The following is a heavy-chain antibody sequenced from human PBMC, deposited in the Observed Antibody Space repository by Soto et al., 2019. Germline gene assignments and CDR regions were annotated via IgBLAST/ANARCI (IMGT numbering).Heavy chain of an antibody. J-gene: IGHJ6*02. CDR3: ALSAVLAYGMDV. D-gene: IGHD3-3*01. V-gene: IGHV3-30-3*01. CDR2: ISYDGSNK. Sequence: QVQLVESGGGVVQPGRSLRLSCAAAGFTFSSYAMHWVRQAPGKGLEWAAVISYDGSNKYYAESVKGRFTISRDNSKNTLYLQMNSLRAEDTAVYYCALSAVLAYGMDVWGQGTTVTVSS. CDR1: GFTFSSYA.